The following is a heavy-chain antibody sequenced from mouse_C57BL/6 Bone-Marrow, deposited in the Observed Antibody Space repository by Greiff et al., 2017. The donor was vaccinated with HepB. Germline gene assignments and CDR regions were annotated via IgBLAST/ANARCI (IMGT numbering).Heavy chain of an antibody. J-gene: IGHJ2*01. D-gene: IGHD2-4*01. CDR2: INYDGSST. V-gene: IGHV5-16*01. CDR3: ARSYDYDVGGYFDY. Sequence: EVKLVESEGGLVQPGSSMKLSCTASGFTFSDYYMAWVRQVPEKGLEWVANINYDGSSTYYLDSLKSRFIISRDNAKNILYLQMSSLKSEDTATYYCARSYDYDVGGYFDYWGQGTTLTVSS. CDR1: GFTFSDYY.